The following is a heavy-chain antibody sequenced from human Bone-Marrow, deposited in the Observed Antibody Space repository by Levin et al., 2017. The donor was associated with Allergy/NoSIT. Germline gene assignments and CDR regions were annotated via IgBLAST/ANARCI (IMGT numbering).Heavy chain of an antibody. Sequence: AGGSLRLSCAASGFTFNNYGMSWVRQAPGKGLEWVSLISNSGDSTYYAESVKGRFTISRDNSKNTLFLQMNSLRAEDTAVYYCAKVRLVITRADAFDIWGQGTVVTVSS. CDR2: ISNSGDST. V-gene: IGHV3-23*01. CDR1: GFTFNNYG. D-gene: IGHD3-22*01. CDR3: AKVRLVITRADAFDI. J-gene: IGHJ3*02.